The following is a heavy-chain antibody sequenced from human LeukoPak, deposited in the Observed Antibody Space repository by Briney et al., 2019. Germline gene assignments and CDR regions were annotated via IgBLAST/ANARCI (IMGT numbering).Heavy chain of an antibody. CDR1: GYTFTGYY. CDR2: INPNSGGT. Sequence: ASVKVSCKASGYTFTGYYMHWVRQAPGQGLEWVGWINPNSGGTNYAQKFQGRVTMTRDTSISTAYMELSRLRSDDTAVYYCARGDDILTGYFDYWGQGTLVTVSS. J-gene: IGHJ4*02. D-gene: IGHD3-9*01. V-gene: IGHV1-2*02. CDR3: ARGDDILTGYFDY.